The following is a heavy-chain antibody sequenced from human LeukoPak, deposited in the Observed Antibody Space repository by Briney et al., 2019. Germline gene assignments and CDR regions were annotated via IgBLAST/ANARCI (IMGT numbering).Heavy chain of an antibody. V-gene: IGHV3-23*01. Sequence: GGSLRLSCAASGFTFSSYAMSWVRQAPGKGLEWVSAISGSGGSTYYADSVKGRFTISRDNSKNTLYLQMNSLRAEDTAVCYCAYSSGWYQYYFDYWGQGTLVTVSS. D-gene: IGHD6-19*01. CDR2: ISGSGGST. J-gene: IGHJ4*02. CDR1: GFTFSSYA. CDR3: AYSSGWYQYYFDY.